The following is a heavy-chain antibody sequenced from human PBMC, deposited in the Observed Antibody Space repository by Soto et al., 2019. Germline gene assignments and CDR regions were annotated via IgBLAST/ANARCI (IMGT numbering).Heavy chain of an antibody. V-gene: IGHV3-48*02. CDR3: ASVVTAPSIRGLEYFDC. Sequence: EVQLVESGGGLVQPGGSLRLSCAASGFTFSSYSMNWVRQAPGKGLEWVSYISSSTSTIYYADSVKGRLTISRDNGKNPLYLQLNSLRDEDAAEHYCASVVTAPSIRGLEYFDCWGQGSLVAVAS. CDR2: ISSSTSTI. D-gene: IGHD2-21*02. J-gene: IGHJ4*02. CDR1: GFTFSSYS.